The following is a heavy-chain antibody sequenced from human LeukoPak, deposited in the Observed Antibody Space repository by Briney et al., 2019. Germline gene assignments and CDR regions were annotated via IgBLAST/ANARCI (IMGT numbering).Heavy chain of an antibody. J-gene: IGHJ6*02. CDR2: IKSQNYGGAT. CDR1: GFTFRKGW. V-gene: IGHV3-15*01. D-gene: IGHD2-2*01. Sequence: GGSLRLSCGASGFTFRKGWMSWGRQGPGEGVEWGGRIKSQNYGGATDYAAPVKGRFTISRDDSKNTLYLQMNSLKTEDTAVYYCTTVPSIGYCSSTSCYYYYYGMDVWGQGTTVTVSS. CDR3: TTVPSIGYCSSTSCYYYYYGMDV.